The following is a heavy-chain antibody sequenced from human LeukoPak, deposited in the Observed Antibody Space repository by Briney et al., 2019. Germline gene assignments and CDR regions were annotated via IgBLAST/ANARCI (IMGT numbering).Heavy chain of an antibody. CDR3: AKGLGANPAVDI. J-gene: IGHJ3*02. CDR2: ISYDGSNK. V-gene: IGHV3-30*18. Sequence: GGSLRLSCAASGFTFSSYGMHWVRQAPGKGLEWVAVISYDGSNKYYADSVKGRFTISRDNSKNTLYLQMNSLRAEDTAVYYCAKGLGANPAVDIWGQGTMVTVSS. D-gene: IGHD1-26*01. CDR1: GFTFSSYG.